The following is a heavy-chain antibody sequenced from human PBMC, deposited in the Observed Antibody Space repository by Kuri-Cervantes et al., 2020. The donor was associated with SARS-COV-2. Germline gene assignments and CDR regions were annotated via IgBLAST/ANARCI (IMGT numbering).Heavy chain of an antibody. D-gene: IGHD5-12*01. CDR3: AKGGSILATINRWVSS. J-gene: IGHJ5*02. CDR1: GLSFSTYA. V-gene: IGHV3-23*01. Sequence: GESLQISCAASGLSFSTYAMSWVRQAPGKGLEWVSSISCSGDDTHYAHSVKGRFTFSRDNSKNTLYLQMNSLRAEDTAVYYCAKGGSILATINRWVSSWGQGTLVTVSS. CDR2: ISCSGDDT.